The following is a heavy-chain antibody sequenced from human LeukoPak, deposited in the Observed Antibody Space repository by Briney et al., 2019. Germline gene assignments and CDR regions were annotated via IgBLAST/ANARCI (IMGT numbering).Heavy chain of an antibody. J-gene: IGHJ5*02. CDR1: GYSFTSYW. D-gene: IGHD3-22*01. V-gene: IGHV5-51*01. CDR2: IYPGDSDT. CDR3: ARNRGPYYYDSSGYDP. Sequence: GESLKIYCKGSGYSFTSYWIGWVRQMPGKGLEWMGIIYPGDSDTRYSPSFQGQVTISADKSISTAYLQWSSLKASDTAMYYCARNRGPYYYDSSGYDPWGQGTLVSVSS.